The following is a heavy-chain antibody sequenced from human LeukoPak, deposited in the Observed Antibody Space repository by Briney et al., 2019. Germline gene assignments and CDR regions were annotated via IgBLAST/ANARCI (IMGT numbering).Heavy chain of an antibody. CDR3: ARGDYDFWSAPGLY. J-gene: IGHJ4*02. CDR1: GFTFSSYA. Sequence: PGWSLRLSCAASGFTFSSYAMHWVRQAPGKGLEWVAVISYDGSNKYYADSVKGRFTISRDNSKNTLYLQMNSLRAEDTAVYYCARGDYDFWSAPGLYWGQGTLVTVSS. CDR2: ISYDGSNK. V-gene: IGHV3-30*04. D-gene: IGHD3-3*01.